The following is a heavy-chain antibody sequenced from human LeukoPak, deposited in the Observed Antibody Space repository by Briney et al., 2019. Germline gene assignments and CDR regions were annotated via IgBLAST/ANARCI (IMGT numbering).Heavy chain of an antibody. J-gene: IGHJ5*02. Sequence: TSETLSLTCSVSGDSISYFYWSWIRQAAGKGLEWIGRFSSSGTTDYNASLKSRVTMSVDTSKNQLSLKLSSVTAADTAVYYCARVGNPLVTVFAWFDPWGQGTLVTVSS. CDR2: FSSSGTT. CDR3: ARVGNPLVTVFAWFDP. CDR1: GDSISYFY. V-gene: IGHV4-4*07. D-gene: IGHD3-3*01.